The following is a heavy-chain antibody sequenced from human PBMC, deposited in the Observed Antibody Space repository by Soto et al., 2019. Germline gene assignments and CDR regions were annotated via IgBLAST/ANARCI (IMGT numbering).Heavy chain of an antibody. CDR1: GGSISSGGYY. CDR2: IYYSGST. Sequence: SETLSLTCTVSGGSISSGGYYWSWIRQHPGKGLEWIGYIYYSGSTYYNPSLKSRVTISVDTSKNQFSLKLSSVTAADTAVYYCASQTSGSYSFRPFDYWGQGTLVTVSS. D-gene: IGHD1-26*01. CDR3: ASQTSGSYSFRPFDY. V-gene: IGHV4-31*03. J-gene: IGHJ4*02.